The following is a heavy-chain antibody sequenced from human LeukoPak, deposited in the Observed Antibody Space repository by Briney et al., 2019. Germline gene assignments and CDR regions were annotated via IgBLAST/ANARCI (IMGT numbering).Heavy chain of an antibody. Sequence: GASVKVSCRASGYTFTRYGLSWVRQAPGQGLEWMGWISGYNGKANYVQKFQGRVTMTTDTSTSTAYMELRSLRSDDTAVYYCARAQRGYSGYHLPYMDVWGKGTTVTVSS. CDR2: ISGYNGKA. CDR1: GYTFTRYG. CDR3: ARAQRGYSGYHLPYMDV. V-gene: IGHV1-18*01. J-gene: IGHJ6*03. D-gene: IGHD5-12*01.